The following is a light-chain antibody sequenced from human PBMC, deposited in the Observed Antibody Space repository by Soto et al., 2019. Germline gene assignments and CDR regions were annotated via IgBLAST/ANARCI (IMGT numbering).Light chain of an antibody. CDR3: QHYNNWIAS. Sequence: EFVLTQSPTTLSVSPGERATLSCRASQSVSSNLAWYQQKPGQAPRLLIYGASTRATGIPVRFSGSGSGTEFTLTISSLQSEDFAVYYCQHYNNWIASFGGGTKVDIK. V-gene: IGKV3-15*01. CDR1: QSVSSN. J-gene: IGKJ4*01. CDR2: GAS.